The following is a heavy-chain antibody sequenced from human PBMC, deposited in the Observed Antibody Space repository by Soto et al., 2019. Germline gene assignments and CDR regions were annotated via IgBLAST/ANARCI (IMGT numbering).Heavy chain of an antibody. D-gene: IGHD2-15*01. V-gene: IGHV1-69*06. CDR2: IIPIFGTA. CDR3: ARTKCSGGSCYSWSLDY. J-gene: IGHJ4*02. Sequence: SVKVSCKASGGTFSSYAISWVRQAPGQGLEWMGGIIPIFGTANYAQKFQGRVTITADKSTSTAYMELSSLRSEDTAVYYCARTKCSGGSCYSWSLDYWGQGTPVTVSS. CDR1: GGTFSSYA.